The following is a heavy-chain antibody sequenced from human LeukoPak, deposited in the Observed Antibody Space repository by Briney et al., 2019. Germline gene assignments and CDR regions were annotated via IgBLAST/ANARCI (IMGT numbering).Heavy chain of an antibody. Sequence: SETLSLTCSVSGGSISSFYCNWMRQPAGKGLEWIGRIYTSGTTTYNPSLKSRVTMSVDTSKNQFSLKLSSVTAADTAVYYCARGGSSSWYSEGFDPWGQGTLVTVSS. V-gene: IGHV4-4*07. CDR2: IYTSGTT. CDR3: ARGGSSSWYSEGFDP. D-gene: IGHD6-13*01. CDR1: GGSISSFY. J-gene: IGHJ5*02.